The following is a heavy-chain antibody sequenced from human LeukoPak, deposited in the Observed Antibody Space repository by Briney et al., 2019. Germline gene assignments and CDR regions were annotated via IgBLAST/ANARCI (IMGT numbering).Heavy chain of an antibody. V-gene: IGHV1-46*01. CDR2: IYPRDGST. CDR1: GYTFTSNY. CDR3: ARDQEGFDY. Sequence: ASVKVSCKASGYTFTSNYIHWVRQAPGQGLEWMGMIYPRDGSTSYAQKFQGRVTVARDTSTSTVHMELSGLRSEDTAVYYCARDQEGFDYWGQGTLVTVSS. J-gene: IGHJ4*02.